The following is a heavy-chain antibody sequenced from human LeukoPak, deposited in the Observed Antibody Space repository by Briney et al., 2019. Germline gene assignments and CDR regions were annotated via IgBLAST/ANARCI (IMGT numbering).Heavy chain of an antibody. D-gene: IGHD3-16*01. CDR3: ARERTPIALKIMIIFDS. J-gene: IGHJ5*01. CDR2: INPHGGVT. Sequence: ASVKVSCKASGYTFTDYYIHWVRQAPGQGLEWMASINPHGGVTNSAQEFQGRVTVTRDASISTAYLELSGLRSDDTAVYYCARERTPIALKIMIIFDSWGQGTLITASS. CDR1: GYTFTDYY. V-gene: IGHV1-2*02.